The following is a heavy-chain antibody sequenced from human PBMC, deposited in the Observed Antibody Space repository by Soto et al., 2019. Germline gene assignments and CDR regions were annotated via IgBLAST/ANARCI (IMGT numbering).Heavy chain of an antibody. Sequence: QVQLQESGPGLVKPSQTLSLTCTVSGGSISSGGYYWSWIRQHPGKGLEWIGYIYYSGSTYYNPSLKSRVTISVDTSKNQFSLKLSSVTDADTAVYYCARVGYDILTGYSDGVGYNWFDPWGQGTLVTVSS. D-gene: IGHD3-9*01. J-gene: IGHJ5*02. V-gene: IGHV4-31*03. CDR3: ARVGYDILTGYSDGVGYNWFDP. CDR1: GGSISSGGYY. CDR2: IYYSGST.